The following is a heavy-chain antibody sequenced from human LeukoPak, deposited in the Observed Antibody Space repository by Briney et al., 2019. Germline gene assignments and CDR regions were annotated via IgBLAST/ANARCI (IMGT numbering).Heavy chain of an antibody. CDR1: GYTFTSYG. J-gene: IGHJ4*02. CDR3: ARALLRSIAAAGLGY. CDR2: ISAYNGNT. D-gene: IGHD6-13*01. V-gene: IGHV1-18*01. Sequence: ASVKVSCKASGYTFTSYGISWVRQAPGQGLEWMGWISAYNGNTNYAQKLQGRVTMTTDTSTSTAYMELRSLRSDDTAVYYCARALLRSIAAAGLGYWGQGTLVTVSS.